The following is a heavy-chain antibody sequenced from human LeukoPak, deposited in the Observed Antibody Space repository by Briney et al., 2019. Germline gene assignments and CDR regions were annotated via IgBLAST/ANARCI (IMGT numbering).Heavy chain of an antibody. D-gene: IGHD2-2*01. V-gene: IGHV1-2*02. CDR1: GYTFTRYY. CDR2: INPNSYDT. J-gene: IGHJ6*02. Sequence: ASVKVSCKASGYTFTRYYKHWVRQAPGQGLEWMGCINPNSYDTNYAHKFKGRVTMARDTSISTAYMEQSRLRSDDTAVYYCARVYCSSTSCRLQYYGMDVWGQGTTVTVSS. CDR3: ARVYCSSTSCRLQYYGMDV.